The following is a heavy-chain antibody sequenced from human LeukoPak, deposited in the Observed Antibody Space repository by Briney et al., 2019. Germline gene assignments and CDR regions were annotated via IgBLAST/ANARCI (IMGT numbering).Heavy chain of an antibody. CDR2: INPNSGGT. Sequence: ASVKVSCKASGYTFTGCYMHWVRQAPGQGREWMGWINPNSGGTNYAQKFQGWVTMTRDTSISTAYMALSRLRSDDTAVYYCARETGGLFDYWGQGTLVTVSS. CDR1: GYTFTGCY. J-gene: IGHJ4*02. V-gene: IGHV1-2*04. D-gene: IGHD2-8*02. CDR3: ARETGGLFDY.